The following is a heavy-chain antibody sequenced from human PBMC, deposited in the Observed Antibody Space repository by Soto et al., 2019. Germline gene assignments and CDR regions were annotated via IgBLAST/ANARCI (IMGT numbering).Heavy chain of an antibody. CDR3: AKDRLTGYYEGYFDY. J-gene: IGHJ4*02. CDR1: GFTFSSYG. V-gene: IGHV3-30*18. Sequence: GGSLRLSCAASGFTFSSYGMHWVRQAPGKGLEWVAVISYDGSNKYYADSVKGRFTISRDNSKNTLYLQMNSLRAEDTAVYYCAKDRLTGYYEGYFDYWGQGTLVTVSS. CDR2: ISYDGSNK. D-gene: IGHD3-9*01.